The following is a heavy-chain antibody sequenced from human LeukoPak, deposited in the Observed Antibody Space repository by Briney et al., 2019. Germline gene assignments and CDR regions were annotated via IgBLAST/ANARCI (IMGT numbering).Heavy chain of an antibody. Sequence: SETLSLTCTVSGYSISSGYYWGWIRQPPGKGLEWIGSFYHSGSTYYNPSLKSRGTISVDTSKNQFSLKLSSVTAADTAVYYCARDRHTVTRNWFDPWGQGTLVTVSS. CDR3: ARDRHTVTRNWFDP. CDR1: GYSISSGYY. D-gene: IGHD4-11*01. V-gene: IGHV4-38-2*02. CDR2: FYHSGST. J-gene: IGHJ5*02.